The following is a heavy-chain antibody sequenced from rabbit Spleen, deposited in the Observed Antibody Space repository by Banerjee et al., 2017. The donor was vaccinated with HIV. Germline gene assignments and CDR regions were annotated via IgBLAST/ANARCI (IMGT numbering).Heavy chain of an antibody. V-gene: IGHV1S40*01. CDR3: ARDTSSSFSSYGMDL. D-gene: IGHD1-1*01. CDR1: GVSFSSSSY. CDR2: IEVGSSGFT. Sequence: QSLEESGGDLVKPGASLTLTCTASGVSFSSSSYMCWVRQALGKGLEWIACIEVGSSGFTYFATWAKGRFTISKTSSTTVTLQVTRLTAADTATYFCARDTSSSFSSYGMDLWGPGTLVTVS. J-gene: IGHJ6*01.